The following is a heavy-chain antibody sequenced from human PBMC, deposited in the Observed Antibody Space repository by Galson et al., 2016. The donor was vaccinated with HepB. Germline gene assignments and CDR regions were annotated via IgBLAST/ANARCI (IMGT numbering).Heavy chain of an antibody. CDR2: SSSSSSYI. D-gene: IGHD4-17*01. CDR3: ARSNDYGDYYFDY. J-gene: IGHJ4*02. CDR1: GFTFSSYS. Sequence: SLRLSCAASGFTFSSYSMNWVRQAPGKGLEWVSSSSSSSSYIYYADSVKGRFTISRDNAKNSLYLQMNSLRAEDTAVYYCARSNDYGDYYFDYWGQGTLVTVSS. V-gene: IGHV3-21*01.